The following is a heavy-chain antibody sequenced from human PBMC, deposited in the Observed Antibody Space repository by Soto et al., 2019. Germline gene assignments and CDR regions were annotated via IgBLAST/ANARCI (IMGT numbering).Heavy chain of an antibody. CDR3: ARKDIVVVPAAPQYYYYYGMDV. J-gene: IGHJ6*02. CDR2: ISSSSSYI. V-gene: IGHV3-21*01. D-gene: IGHD2-2*01. CDR1: GFTFSSYS. Sequence: EVQLVESGGGLVKPGGSLRLSCAASGFTFSSYSVNWVRQAPGKGLEWVSSISSSSSYIYYADSVKGRFTISRDNAKNSLYLQMNSLRAEDTAVYYCARKDIVVVPAAPQYYYYYGMDVWGQGTTVTVSS.